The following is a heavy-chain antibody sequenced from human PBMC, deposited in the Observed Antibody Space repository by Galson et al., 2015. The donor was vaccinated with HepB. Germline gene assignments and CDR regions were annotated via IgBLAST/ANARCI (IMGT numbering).Heavy chain of an antibody. V-gene: IGHV3-20*04. Sequence: SLRLSCAASGFTFDDYGMSWVRQAPGKGLEWVSGINWNGGSTGYADSVKGRFTISRDNAKNSLYLQMNSLRAEDTALYYCARDGALGYCSGGSCYSSNFDYWGQGTLVTVSS. CDR1: GFTFDDYG. CDR2: INWNGGST. CDR3: ARDGALGYCSGGSCYSSNFDY. J-gene: IGHJ4*02. D-gene: IGHD2-15*01.